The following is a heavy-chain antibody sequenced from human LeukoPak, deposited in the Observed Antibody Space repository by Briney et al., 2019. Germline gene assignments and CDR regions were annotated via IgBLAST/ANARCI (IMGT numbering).Heavy chain of an antibody. CDR2: ISSSSSYI. V-gene: IGHV3-21*01. CDR3: ARDMVRGVGRGYFDY. D-gene: IGHD3-10*01. J-gene: IGHJ4*02. Sequence: PGGSLRLSCAASGFTFSSYSMNWVRQAPGKGLEWVSSISSSSSYIYYADSVKGRFTISRDNAKNSLYLQMNSLRAEDTAVYYCARDMVRGVGRGYFDYWGQGTLVTVSS. CDR1: GFTFSSYS.